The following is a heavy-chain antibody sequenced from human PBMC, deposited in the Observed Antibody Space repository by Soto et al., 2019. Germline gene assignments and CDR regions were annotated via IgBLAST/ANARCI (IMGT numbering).Heavy chain of an antibody. Sequence: EVQLVESGGGLVKPGGSLRLSCAASGFTFSNAWMSWVRQAPGKGLEWVGRIKSKTDGGTTDYAAPVKGRFTISRDDSKNTLYLQMNSLKTEDTAVYYCTTGRGHGDYDHWYFDLWGRGTLVTVSS. D-gene: IGHD4-17*01. CDR1: GFTFSNAW. V-gene: IGHV3-15*01. J-gene: IGHJ2*01. CDR3: TTGRGHGDYDHWYFDL. CDR2: IKSKTDGGTT.